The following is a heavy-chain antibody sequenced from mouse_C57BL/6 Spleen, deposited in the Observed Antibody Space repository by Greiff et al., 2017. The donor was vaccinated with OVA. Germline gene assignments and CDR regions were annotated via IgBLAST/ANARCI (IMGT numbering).Heavy chain of an antibody. D-gene: IGHD1-1*01. J-gene: IGHJ2*01. CDR1: GFSLTSYG. V-gene: IGHV2-3*01. Sequence: VQGVESGPGLVAPSQSLSITCTVSGFSLTSYGVSWVRQPPGKGLEWLGVIWGDGSTNYHSALISRLSISKDNSKSQVFLNLNSLQTDDTATYYCPIITAVVPPFDYWGKGTPLPVSS. CDR3: PIITAVVPPFDY. CDR2: IWGDGST.